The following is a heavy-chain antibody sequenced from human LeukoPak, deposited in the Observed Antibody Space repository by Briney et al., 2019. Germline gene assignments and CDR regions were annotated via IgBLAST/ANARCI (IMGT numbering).Heavy chain of an antibody. CDR3: ARGGAYDFWSGYYFY. CDR1: GFTFSSYA. D-gene: IGHD3-3*01. Sequence: GGSLRLSCAASGFTFSSYAMSWVRQAPGKGLEWVSGINWNGGSTGYADSVKGRFTISRDNAKNPLYLQMNSLRAEDTALYHCARGGAYDFWSGYYFYWGQGTLVTVSS. CDR2: INWNGGST. V-gene: IGHV3-20*01. J-gene: IGHJ4*02.